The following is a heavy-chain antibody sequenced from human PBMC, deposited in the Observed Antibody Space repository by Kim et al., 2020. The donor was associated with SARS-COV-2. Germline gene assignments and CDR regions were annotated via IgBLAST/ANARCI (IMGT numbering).Heavy chain of an antibody. J-gene: IGHJ5*02. CDR1: GYTFTGYY. CDR3: ARGYCSSTSCYTYWFDP. CDR2: INPNSGGT. V-gene: IGHV1-2*02. Sequence: ASVKVSCKASGYTFTGYYMHWVRQAPGQGLEWMGWINPNSGGTNYAQKFQGRVTMTRDTSISTAYMELSRLGSDDTAVYYCARGYCSSTSCYTYWFDPWGQGTLVTVSS. D-gene: IGHD2-2*02.